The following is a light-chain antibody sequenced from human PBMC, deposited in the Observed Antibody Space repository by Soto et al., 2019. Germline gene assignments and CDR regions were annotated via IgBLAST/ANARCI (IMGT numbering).Light chain of an antibody. CDR3: NSYSRGTTLRV. J-gene: IGLJ1*01. V-gene: IGLV2-14*01. Sequence: QSALTQPASVSGSAGQSITISCSGTMRDVGAYNLVSWYQQHPGTAPKLIIYEVRNRPSGVSHRFSGSKSGDTASLTIAGLQAEDEADYYCNSYSRGTTLRVFGTGTKLTVL. CDR2: EVR. CDR1: MRDVGAYNL.